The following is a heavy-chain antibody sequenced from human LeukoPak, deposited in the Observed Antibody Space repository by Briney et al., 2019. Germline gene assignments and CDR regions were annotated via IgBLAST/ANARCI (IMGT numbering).Heavy chain of an antibody. CDR1: EDIFSSYT. V-gene: IGHV1-69*08. J-gene: IGHJ4*02. Sequence: SVKVSCKTSEDIFSSYTISRVRQAPGQGLQWMGRIIPIIRQTKYSQKFQGRVTITADKSTSTVYMDLSGLTSDDTALYFCARGLNSGMTDYWGQGTLVTVSS. CDR3: ARGLNSGMTDY. D-gene: IGHD1-26*01. CDR2: IIPIIRQT.